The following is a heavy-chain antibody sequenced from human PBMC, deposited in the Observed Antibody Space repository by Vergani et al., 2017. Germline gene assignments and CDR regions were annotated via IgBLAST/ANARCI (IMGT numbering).Heavy chain of an antibody. D-gene: IGHD2-21*01. V-gene: IGHV1-2*02. Sequence: QVQLVQSGAEVKKPGASVKVSCKASGYTFTDYFMHWVRQAPGQGLEWMGWINPNSGGTNYAQKFQGRVTMTRDTSISTAYMELSNLRASDTAVYYCARHFCGGDCYHYYYYYMDVWGKGTTVTVSS. J-gene: IGHJ6*03. CDR3: ARHFCGGDCYHYYYYYMDV. CDR2: INPNSGGT. CDR1: GYTFTDYF.